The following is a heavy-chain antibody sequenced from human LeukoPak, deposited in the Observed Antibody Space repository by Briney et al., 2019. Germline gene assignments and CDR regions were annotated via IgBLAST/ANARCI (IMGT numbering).Heavy chain of an antibody. Sequence: GASVKVSCKASGFPFATYGISWVRQAPGQGLEWMGWMNPNSGNTGYAQKFQGRVTMTRNTSISTAYMELSSLRSEDTAVYYCAIAYYYDSSGYYSHAFDIWGQGTMVTVSS. CDR2: MNPNSGNT. CDR3: AIAYYYDSSGYYSHAFDI. V-gene: IGHV1-8*02. D-gene: IGHD3-22*01. J-gene: IGHJ3*02. CDR1: GFPFATYG.